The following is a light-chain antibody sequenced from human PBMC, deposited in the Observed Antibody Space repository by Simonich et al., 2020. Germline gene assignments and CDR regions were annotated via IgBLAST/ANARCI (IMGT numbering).Light chain of an antibody. J-gene: IGKJ4*01. CDR2: DAS. CDR3: QQRSNWHELT. CDR1: KSVSSY. Sequence: IVLTQSPATLSLSPGERATLSCRASKSVSSYLAWYQQKPGQAPRLLIYDASNRATGIPARFSGSGSGTDFTLTISSLEPEDFAVYYCQQRSNWHELTFGGGTKVEIK. V-gene: IGKV3-11*01.